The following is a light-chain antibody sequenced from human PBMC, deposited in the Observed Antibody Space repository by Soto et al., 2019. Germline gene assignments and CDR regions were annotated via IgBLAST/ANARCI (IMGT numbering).Light chain of an antibody. J-gene: IGLJ2*01. CDR2: EVS. CDR1: TSDIGGYKY. CDR3: SSYSSSGTFVL. Sequence: QSALTQPASVSGSPGQSITISCSGTTSDIGGYKYVSWYQQLPGKAPKLLISEVSRRPSEVSSRFSASKSGNTASLSISGLQTGDEATYYCSSYSSSGTFVLFGGGTKLTVL. V-gene: IGLV2-14*01.